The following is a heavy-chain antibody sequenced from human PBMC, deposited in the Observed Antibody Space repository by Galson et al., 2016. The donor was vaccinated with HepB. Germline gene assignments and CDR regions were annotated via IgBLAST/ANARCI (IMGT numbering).Heavy chain of an antibody. CDR1: GFTSTNYA. J-gene: IGHJ4*02. D-gene: IGHD3-10*01. CDR2: IRGDGSAT. CDR3: ATLLWFGELLYPFDY. V-gene: IGHV3-23*01. Sequence: SLRLSCAASGFTSTNYAMTWVRQAPGRGLEWVSTIRGDGSATLYADSVKGRFTISTDSSKNTLYLQMSGLRAEDTAVYYCATLLWFGELLYPFDYWGQGTLVTVSS.